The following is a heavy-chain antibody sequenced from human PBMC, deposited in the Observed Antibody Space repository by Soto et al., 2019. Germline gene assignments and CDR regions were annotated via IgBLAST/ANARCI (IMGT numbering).Heavy chain of an antibody. V-gene: IGHV3-23*01. D-gene: IGHD6-19*01. CDR2: VSGSAGST. J-gene: IGHJ3*02. Sequence: GGDLRLCCGASGVTFSRYAMSWVRQAPGKGLEWVSAVSGSAGSTYYAGSVKCRFTISTDNSKNTLYLPMHGLRAEDTAVYYFVIYLAVPTPRDAFAIPAQRTPVPVSS. CDR3: VIYLAVPTPRDAFAI. CDR1: GVTFSRYA.